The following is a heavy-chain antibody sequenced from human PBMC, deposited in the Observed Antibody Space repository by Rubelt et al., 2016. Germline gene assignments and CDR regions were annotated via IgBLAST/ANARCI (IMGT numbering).Heavy chain of an antibody. CDR1: GFTFSSYD. CDR2: IGTAGDT. V-gene: IGHV3-13*01. J-gene: IGHJ4*02. CDR3: ARDTRGMATITGVDY. Sequence: EVQLVESGGGLVQPGGSLRLSCAASGFTFSSYDMHWVRQATGKGLEWVSAIGTAGDTYYPGSVKGRFTISRDNAKNSLYVQMNSLRGEDTAVYYCARDTRGMATITGVDYWGQGTLVTVSS. D-gene: IGHD5-24*01.